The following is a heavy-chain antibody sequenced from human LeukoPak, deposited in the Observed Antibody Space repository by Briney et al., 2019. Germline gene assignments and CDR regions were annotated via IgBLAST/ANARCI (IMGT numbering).Heavy chain of an antibody. D-gene: IGHD3-22*01. CDR2: INPNSGGT. J-gene: IGHJ5*02. CDR1: GYTFTGYY. CDR3: ARGGYYYDSSGINWFDP. Sequence: ASVKVSCKASGYTFTGYYMHWVRQAPGQGLEWMGWINPNSGGTNYAQKSQGRVTMTRDTSISTAYMELSRLRSDDTAVYYCARGGYYYDSSGINWFDPWGQGTLVTVSS. V-gene: IGHV1-2*02.